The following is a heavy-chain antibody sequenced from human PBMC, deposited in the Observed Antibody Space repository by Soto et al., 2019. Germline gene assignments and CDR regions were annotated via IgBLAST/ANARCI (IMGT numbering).Heavy chain of an antibody. CDR2: TYYRSKWYN. V-gene: IGHV6-1*01. CDR1: GDSVSSNSAA. CDR3: ARMAICNARYCSSTSCCHYYYYGMDV. J-gene: IGHJ6*02. Sequence: SQTLSLTCAISGDSVSSNSAAWNWIRQSPSRGLEWLGRTYYRSKWYNDYAVSVKSRITINPDTSKNQFSLQLNSVTPEDTAVYYCARMAICNARYCSSTSCCHYYYYGMDVWGQGTTVTVSS. D-gene: IGHD2-2*01.